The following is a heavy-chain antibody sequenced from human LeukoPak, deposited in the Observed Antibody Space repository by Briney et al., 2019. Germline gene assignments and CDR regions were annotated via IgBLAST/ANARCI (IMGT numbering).Heavy chain of an antibody. Sequence: AWSVRLSCAASGFTVSSNYMSWVRQAPGKGLEWVSVIYRGGSTYYADSVKGRFTIPRDNSKNTLYLQMNSLRAEDTAVYYCARDLGTRDYYDSSGSAWGQGTLVTVPS. CDR3: ARDLGTRDYYDSSGSA. CDR1: GFTVSSNY. D-gene: IGHD3-22*01. CDR2: IYRGGST. V-gene: IGHV3-53*01. J-gene: IGHJ5*02.